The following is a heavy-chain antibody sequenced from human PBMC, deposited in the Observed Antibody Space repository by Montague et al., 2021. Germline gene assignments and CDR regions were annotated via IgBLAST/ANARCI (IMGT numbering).Heavy chain of an antibody. Sequence: SETLSLTCNVSGGSVSTGSYYWTWIRQPPGKELEWIGYIYYTGSSKYNPSLESRVTISISTSKKQFTLKLSSVTAADTAVYYCARGQWLVPYYLDSWGQGTLVTVSS. V-gene: IGHV4-61*01. CDR2: IYYTGSS. D-gene: IGHD6-19*01. CDR3: ARGQWLVPYYLDS. J-gene: IGHJ4*02. CDR1: GGSVSTGSYY.